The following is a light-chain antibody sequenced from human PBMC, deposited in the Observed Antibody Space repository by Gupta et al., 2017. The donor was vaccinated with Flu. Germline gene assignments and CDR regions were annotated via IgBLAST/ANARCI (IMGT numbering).Light chain of an antibody. CDR2: DAS. V-gene: IGKV3-11*01. CDR1: QSVSRY. CDR3: QQQNNGHPPFN. Sequence: EIVLTQSPATLSLSPGERATLSCRASQSVSRYLDWYQKKPGQAPRLLIYDASNRPKGIRASFSGSGDGTDINFTITSREPEDFEVYYCQQQNNGHPPFNFGQGTKVDIK. J-gene: IGKJ2*01.